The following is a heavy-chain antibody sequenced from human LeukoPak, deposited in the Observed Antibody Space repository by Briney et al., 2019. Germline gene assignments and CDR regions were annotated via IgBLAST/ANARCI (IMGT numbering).Heavy chain of an antibody. V-gene: IGHV3-11*01. Sequence: PGGSLRLPCAASGFTFSNAWMSWVRQAPGKGLEWVSYISGSGSIIYYADSVKGRFTISRDNAKNSLSLQMNSLIAEDTAVYYCAKSGYNRFDYWGQGTRVTVSS. CDR2: ISGSGSII. CDR3: AKSGYNRFDY. J-gene: IGHJ4*02. D-gene: IGHD5-24*01. CDR1: GFTFSNAW.